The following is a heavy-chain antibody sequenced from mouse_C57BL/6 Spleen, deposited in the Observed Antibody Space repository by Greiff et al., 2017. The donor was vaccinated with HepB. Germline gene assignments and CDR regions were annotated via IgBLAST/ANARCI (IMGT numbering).Heavy chain of an antibody. D-gene: IGHD2-4*01. J-gene: IGHJ1*03. CDR3: ARADYGLTYWYFDV. Sequence: EVQLVESGPGLVKPSQSLSLTCSVTGYSITSGYYWNWIRQFPGNKLEWMGYISYDGSNNYNPSLKNRISITRDTSKNQFFLKLNSVTTEDTATYYCARADYGLTYWYFDVWGTGTTVTVSS. CDR2: ISYDGSN. V-gene: IGHV3-6*01. CDR1: GYSITSGYY.